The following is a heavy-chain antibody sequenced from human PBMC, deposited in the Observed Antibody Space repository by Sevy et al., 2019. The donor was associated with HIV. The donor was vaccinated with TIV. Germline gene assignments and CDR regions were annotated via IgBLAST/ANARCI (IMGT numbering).Heavy chain of an antibody. Sequence: GGSLRLSCAASGFTFSKYWMSWVRQAPGKGLEWVANIQEDGSGKYYVDAVKGRFTISRDNAKNSLYLQMNSLGTEDTAVYYCATDPFSVTSSNDYMDVWGKGTTVTVSS. CDR1: GFTFSKYW. V-gene: IGHV3-7*01. D-gene: IGHD4-17*01. CDR2: IQEDGSGK. CDR3: ATDPFSVTSSNDYMDV. J-gene: IGHJ6*03.